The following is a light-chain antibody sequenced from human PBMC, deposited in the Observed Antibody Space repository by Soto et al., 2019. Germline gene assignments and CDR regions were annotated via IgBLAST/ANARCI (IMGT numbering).Light chain of an antibody. CDR3: QQYDSSPWT. CDR1: QSVSRSF. Sequence: EIVLTQSPGTLSLSPGERATLSCRASQSVSRSFLAWYQQKPGQAPRLLIYGASSRATGIPDRFSGGGSGTDFTLTISRLEPEDFAVYYCQQYDSSPWTFGQGTKVEIK. V-gene: IGKV3-20*01. J-gene: IGKJ1*01. CDR2: GAS.